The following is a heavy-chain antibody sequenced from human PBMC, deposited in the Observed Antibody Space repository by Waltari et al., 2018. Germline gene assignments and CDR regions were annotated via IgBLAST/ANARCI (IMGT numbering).Heavy chain of an antibody. J-gene: IGHJ4*02. CDR2: INPSGGSA. Sequence: QVQLVQSGAEVKKPGASVNVSCKASGYTFANFHIHWVRQAPGHGLEWMGKINPSGGSAGYPQKLQGRITMTRDTSTGTVYMELSSLTSEDTAVYFCARVPPGPYYFDHWGQGTLVTVSS. CDR3: ARVPPGPYYFDH. V-gene: IGHV1-46*04. CDR1: GYTFANFH.